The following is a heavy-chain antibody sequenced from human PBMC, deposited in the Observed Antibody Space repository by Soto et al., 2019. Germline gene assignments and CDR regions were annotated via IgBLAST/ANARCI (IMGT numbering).Heavy chain of an antibody. D-gene: IGHD3-3*01. V-gene: IGHV1-46*01. J-gene: IGHJ4*02. CDR2: INPSGGST. CDR3: AKDAAYDFWSGPPMPNDY. CDR1: GYTFTSYY. Sequence: ASVKVSCKASGYTFTSYYMHWVRQAPGQGLEWMGIINPSGGSTSYAQKFQGRVTMTRDTSTSTVYMELSSLRSEDTAVYYCAKDAAYDFWSGPPMPNDYWGQGTLVTVSS.